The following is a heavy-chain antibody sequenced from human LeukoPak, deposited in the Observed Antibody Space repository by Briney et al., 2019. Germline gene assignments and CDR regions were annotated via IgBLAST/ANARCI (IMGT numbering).Heavy chain of an antibody. CDR1: GFTFSSYW. D-gene: IGHD1-26*01. V-gene: IGHV3-74*01. CDR2: INTDGSST. CDR3: ARESRLRRENYYYGLDV. Sequence: PGGSLRLSCAASGFTFSSYWMHWVRQAAGKGLVWVSRINTDGSSTSYADSVKGRFTISRDTSKNTLYLQMNSLRADDTAVYYCARESRLRRENYYYGLDVWGQGTTVTVSS. J-gene: IGHJ6*02.